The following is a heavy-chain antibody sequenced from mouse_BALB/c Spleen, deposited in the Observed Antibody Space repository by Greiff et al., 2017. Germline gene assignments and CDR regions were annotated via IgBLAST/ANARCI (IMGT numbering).Heavy chain of an antibody. CDR3: ARYYGSSPAWFAY. CDR1: GYTFTDYY. V-gene: IGHV1-84*02. CDR2: IYPGSGNT. J-gene: IGHJ3*01. D-gene: IGHD1-1*01. Sequence: QVQLQQSGPELVKPGASVKISCKASGYTFTDYYINWVKQKPGQGLEWIGWIYPGSGNTKYNEKFKGKATLTVDTSSSTAYMQLSSLTSEDTSVYFWARYYGSSPAWFAYWGEGTLVTVSA.